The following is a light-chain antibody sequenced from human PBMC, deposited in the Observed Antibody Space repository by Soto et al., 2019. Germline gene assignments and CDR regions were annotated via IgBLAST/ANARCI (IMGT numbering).Light chain of an antibody. V-gene: IGKV3-15*01. J-gene: IGKJ3*01. CDR2: GAS. Sequence: EIVMTQSPATLSVSPGERATLSCRASQSVSSNLAWYQQKPGQAPRLLIYGASTRATGIPARFSGSGSGTEFTLTISSLQSEDFAVYYCQQYNSPGTFGPGTKVDIK. CDR1: QSVSSN. CDR3: QQYNSPGT.